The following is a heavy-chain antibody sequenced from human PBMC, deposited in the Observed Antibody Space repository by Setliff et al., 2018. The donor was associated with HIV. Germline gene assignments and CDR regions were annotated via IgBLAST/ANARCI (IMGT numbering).Heavy chain of an antibody. Sequence: PSETLSLTCTVAGGSNSSGGFYWSWIRQHPGKGLEWIGSIYYSGSTYYNPSLKSRVTFSLDTSKNQFSLRLSSVTAADTAVYYCSKILNLYNYMDPWGKGTSVTVSS. V-gene: IGHV4-39*07. J-gene: IGHJ6*03. D-gene: IGHD3-9*01. CDR2: IYYSGST. CDR1: GGSNSSGGFY. CDR3: SKILNLYNYMDP.